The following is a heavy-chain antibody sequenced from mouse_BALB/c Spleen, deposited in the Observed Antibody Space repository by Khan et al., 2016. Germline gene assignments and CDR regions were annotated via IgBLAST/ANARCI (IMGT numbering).Heavy chain of an antibody. V-gene: IGHV10-1*02. J-gene: IGHJ2*01. CDR3: VRQGYYFDY. CDR1: GFTFNTYA. Sequence: EVELVESGGGLVQPKGSLKLSCAASGFTFNTYAMNWVRQAPGKGLEWVARIRSKSNNYATYYADSVKDRFTISRDDSQSMLYLQMNNLKPEDTARYYCVRQGYYFDYWGQGTTLTVSS. CDR2: IRSKSNNYAT.